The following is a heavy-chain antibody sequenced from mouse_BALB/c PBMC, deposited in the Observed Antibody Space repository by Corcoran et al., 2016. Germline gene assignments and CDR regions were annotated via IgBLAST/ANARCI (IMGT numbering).Heavy chain of an antibody. CDR1: GYSFTGYY. V-gene: IGHV1-26*01. J-gene: IGHJ1*01. CDR2: INPYNGAT. Sequence: EVQLPQSGPALLEPGASVKISFKASGYSFTGYYLHWVKQSHVKRLEWVGRINPYNGATSYNQNFTDKASLTVDKSSSTAYMELHSLTSEDSAVYYCARGNYVWGAGTTVIVSS. CDR3: ARGNYV.